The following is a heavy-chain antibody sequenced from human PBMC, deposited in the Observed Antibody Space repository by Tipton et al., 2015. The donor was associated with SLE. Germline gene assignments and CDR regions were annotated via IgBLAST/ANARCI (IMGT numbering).Heavy chain of an antibody. Sequence: QVQLVQSGAEVKKPGASVKVSCKASGYTFTNYGISWVRQAPGQGLEWMGWISTYNGNTNYAQKFQGRVTLTTDTSTSTVYMELRSLTSDDTAVYYCARVDGGYDQFYFGYWGQGTLVTVSS. V-gene: IGHV1-18*01. D-gene: IGHD5-12*01. CDR3: ARVDGGYDQFYFGY. CDR2: ISTYNGNT. J-gene: IGHJ4*02. CDR1: GYTFTNYG.